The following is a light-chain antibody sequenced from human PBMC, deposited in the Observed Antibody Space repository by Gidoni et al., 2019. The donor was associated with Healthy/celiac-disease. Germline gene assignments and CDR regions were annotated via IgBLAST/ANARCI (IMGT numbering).Light chain of an antibody. CDR2: AAS. CDR3: QQSYSTPWT. J-gene: IGKJ1*01. CDR1: QSISSY. Sequence: DIQMTQSPSSLSASVGDRVTIPSRASQSISSYLNWYQQKPGKAPKLLIYAASSLQSGVPSRFSGSGSGTDFTLTISSLQPEDFATYYCQQSYSTPWTFGQXTKVEIK. V-gene: IGKV1-39*01.